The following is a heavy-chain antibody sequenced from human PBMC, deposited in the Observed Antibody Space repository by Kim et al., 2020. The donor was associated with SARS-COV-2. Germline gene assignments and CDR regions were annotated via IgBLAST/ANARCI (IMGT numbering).Heavy chain of an antibody. Sequence: SETLSLTCTVSGGSISSSSYYWGWIRQPPGKGLEWIGSIYYSGSTYYNPSLKSRVTISVDTSKNQFSLKLSSVTAADTAVYYCARRADYYGMAVWGQGTT. J-gene: IGHJ6*02. CDR2: IYYSGST. CDR3: ARRADYYGMAV. CDR1: GGSISSSSYY. V-gene: IGHV4-39*01.